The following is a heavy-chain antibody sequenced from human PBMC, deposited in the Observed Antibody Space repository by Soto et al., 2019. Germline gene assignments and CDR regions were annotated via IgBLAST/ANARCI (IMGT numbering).Heavy chain of an antibody. CDR2: IIPIFGTA. V-gene: IGHV1-69*01. Sequence: QVQLVQSGAEVKKPGASVKVSCKASGGTFSSYAISWVRQAPGHGLEWMGGIIPIFGTANYAQKFHGRVTITADESMCTAYRELSSLRSAYKAVYYCARDANRYSSSWSTDRFDPWGQGTLVTVSS. CDR3: ARDANRYSSSWSTDRFDP. CDR1: GGTFSSYA. D-gene: IGHD6-13*01. J-gene: IGHJ5*02.